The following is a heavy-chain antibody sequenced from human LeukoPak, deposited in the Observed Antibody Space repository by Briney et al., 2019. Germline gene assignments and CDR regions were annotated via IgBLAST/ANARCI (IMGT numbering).Heavy chain of an antibody. CDR3: ARGVTSVRISFAY. CDR2: IYPGDSDT. Sequence: GESLKISCKGSGYNFPSYWIGWVRQMPGKGLELMGIIYPGDSDTRYSPSFQGQVTISADKSISTAYLQWSSLKASGTAIYYCARGVTSVRISFAYWGQGTLVTVSS. CDR1: GYNFPSYW. D-gene: IGHD4-11*01. V-gene: IGHV5-51*01. J-gene: IGHJ4*02.